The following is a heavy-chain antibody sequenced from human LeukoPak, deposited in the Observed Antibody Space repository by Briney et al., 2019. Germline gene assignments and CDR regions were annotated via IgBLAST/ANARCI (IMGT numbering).Heavy chain of an antibody. Sequence: ASVKVSCKASAYTFTTYGISWVRQAPGQGLEWMGWINPYNGDTNYAQKLQGRVTMTTDTSTSTAYMELRSLRSDDTAVYYCARSGRSYYYGMDVWGQGTTVTVSS. CDR3: ARSGRSYYYGMDV. V-gene: IGHV1-18*01. D-gene: IGHD1-26*01. CDR1: AYTFTTYG. CDR2: INPYNGDT. J-gene: IGHJ6*02.